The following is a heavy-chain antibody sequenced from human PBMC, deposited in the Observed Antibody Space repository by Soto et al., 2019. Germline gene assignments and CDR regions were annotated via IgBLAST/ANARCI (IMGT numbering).Heavy chain of an antibody. CDR1: GGTFSSYT. J-gene: IGHJ6*02. V-gene: IGHV1-69*02. CDR2: IIPILGIA. Sequence: QVQLVQSGAEVKKPGSSVKVSCKASGGTFSSYTISWVRQAPGQGLEWMGRIIPILGIANYAQKFQGRDTXTXDKSTSTADMELSSLRSEDTAVYYCASSNCYYGMDVWGQGTTVTVSS. CDR3: ASSNCYYGMDV. D-gene: IGHD2-2*01.